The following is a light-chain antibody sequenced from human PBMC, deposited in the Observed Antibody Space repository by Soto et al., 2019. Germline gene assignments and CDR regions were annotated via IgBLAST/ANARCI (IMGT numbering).Light chain of an antibody. CDR1: QGIRNF. CDR2: AAS. J-gene: IGKJ3*01. Sequence: DIQMTQSPPSLSASVGDRVTITCRASQGIRNFVAWYQQKPGKAPKLLIYAASTLQSGVPSRFSGSGSGTDFPLTINSLQHEDVATYSCQKYSSVPVFGPGTKVDIK. CDR3: QKYSSVPV. V-gene: IGKV1-27*01.